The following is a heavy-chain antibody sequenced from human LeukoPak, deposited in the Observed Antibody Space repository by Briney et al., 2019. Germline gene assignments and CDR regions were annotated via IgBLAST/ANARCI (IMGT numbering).Heavy chain of an antibody. V-gene: IGHV3-21*04. CDR1: GFTFSSYS. CDR2: ISSSSSYI. Sequence: GGSLRLSCAASGFTFSSYSMNWVRQAPGKGLEWVSSISSSSSYIYYADSVKGRFTISRDNSKNTLYLQMNSLRAEDTAVYYCAKEGTAARGYNWFDPWGQGTLVTVSS. D-gene: IGHD6-6*01. CDR3: AKEGTAARGYNWFDP. J-gene: IGHJ5*02.